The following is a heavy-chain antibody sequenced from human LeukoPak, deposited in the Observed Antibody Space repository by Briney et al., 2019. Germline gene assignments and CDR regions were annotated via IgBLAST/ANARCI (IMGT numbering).Heavy chain of an antibody. Sequence: KCGESLKISCKGSGYSFTSYWIGWVRQMPGKGLGWMGIIYPGDSDTRYSPSFQGQVTISADKSISTAYLQWSSLKASDTAMYYCARRGHYYYGSDSFDYWGQGTLVTISS. CDR3: ARRGHYYYGSDSFDY. D-gene: IGHD3-10*01. V-gene: IGHV5-51*01. J-gene: IGHJ4*02. CDR2: IYPGDSDT. CDR1: GYSFTSYW.